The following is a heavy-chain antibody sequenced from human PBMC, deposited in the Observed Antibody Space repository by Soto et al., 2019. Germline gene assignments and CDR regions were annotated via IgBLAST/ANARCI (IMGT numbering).Heavy chain of an antibody. CDR2: IWYDGSNK. D-gene: IGHD3-16*01. J-gene: IGHJ4*02. CDR1: GFTFSSYG. CDR3: ARDVIRREVHLGESGGLDY. V-gene: IGHV3-33*01. Sequence: QVQLVESGGGVVQPGRSLRLSCAASGFTFSSYGMHWVRQAPGKGLEWVAVIWYDGSNKYYADSVKGRFTISRDNSKNTLYLQMNSLRAEDTAVYYCARDVIRREVHLGESGGLDYWGQGTLVTVSS.